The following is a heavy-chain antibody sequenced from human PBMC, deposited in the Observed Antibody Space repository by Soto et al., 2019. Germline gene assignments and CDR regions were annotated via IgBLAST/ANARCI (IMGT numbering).Heavy chain of an antibody. V-gene: IGHV5-10-1*01. Sequence: PGESLKISCKGSGYSFTSYWISWVRQMPGKGLEWMGRIDPSDSYTNYSPSFQGHVTISADKSISTAYLQWSSLKASDTAMYYCARRIVLVPAAGSHTWFDPWGQGTLVTVSS. CDR3: ARRIVLVPAAGSHTWFDP. D-gene: IGHD2-2*01. J-gene: IGHJ5*02. CDR2: IDPSDSYT. CDR1: GYSFTSYW.